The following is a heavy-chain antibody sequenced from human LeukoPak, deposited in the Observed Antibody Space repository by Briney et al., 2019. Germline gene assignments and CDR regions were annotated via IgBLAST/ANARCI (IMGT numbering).Heavy chain of an antibody. CDR1: GGTFSSYT. Sequence: SVKVSCKASGGTFSSYTISWVRQAPGQGLEWMGRIIPILGIANYAQKFQGRVTITADKSTSTAYMELSSLRSEDTAVYYCASSPRYCSSTSCFKSDAFDIWGQGTMVTVSS. CDR3: ASSPRYCSSTSCFKSDAFDI. J-gene: IGHJ3*02. CDR2: IIPILGIA. V-gene: IGHV1-69*02. D-gene: IGHD2-2*01.